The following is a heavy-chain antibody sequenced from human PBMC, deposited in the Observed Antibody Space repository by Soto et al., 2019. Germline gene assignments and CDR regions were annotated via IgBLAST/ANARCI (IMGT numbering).Heavy chain of an antibody. V-gene: IGHV4-30-2*01. CDR1: GGSISSGGYS. CDR2: VFHSGST. J-gene: IGHJ4*02. Sequence: QLQLQESGSGLVKPSQTLSLTCAVSGGSISSGGYSWSWIRQPPGRGLEWIGYVFHSGSTYYNPTLNSRVTTSVDRSKNQFSMKRSSATATDAAVYYCARLPDYWGQGTLVSVSS. CDR3: ARLPDY.